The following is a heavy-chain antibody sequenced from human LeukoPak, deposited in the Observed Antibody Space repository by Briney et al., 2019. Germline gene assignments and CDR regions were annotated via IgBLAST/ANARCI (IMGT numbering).Heavy chain of an antibody. CDR3: ARGCSSTSCWLRMDV. V-gene: IGHV4-4*07. D-gene: IGHD2-2*01. J-gene: IGHJ6*02. Sequence: SETLSLTCTVSGGSITNYYWTWIRQPTGKGLEWIGRIYTSGSTSYNPSLKSRVTMSIDTSKNQFFLKLSSLTAADTAVYYCARGCSSTSCWLRMDVWGQGTTVTVSS. CDR1: GGSITNYY. CDR2: IYTSGST.